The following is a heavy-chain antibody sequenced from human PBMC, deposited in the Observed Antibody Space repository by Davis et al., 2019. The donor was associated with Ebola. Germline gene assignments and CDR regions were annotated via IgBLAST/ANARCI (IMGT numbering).Heavy chain of an antibody. J-gene: IGHJ4*02. CDR3: AREWGRSVVAPFDS. CDR1: GFRFSAHY. Sequence: GESLKISCAASGFRFSAHYMSWIRQAPGKGLEWVAYISDTGSTLYAADSVKGRFTISRDNAKNVLYLQMKSLRAEDTATYFCAREWGRSVVAPFDSWGQGTLVTVSS. D-gene: IGHD3-16*01. CDR2: ISDTGSTL. V-gene: IGHV3-11*04.